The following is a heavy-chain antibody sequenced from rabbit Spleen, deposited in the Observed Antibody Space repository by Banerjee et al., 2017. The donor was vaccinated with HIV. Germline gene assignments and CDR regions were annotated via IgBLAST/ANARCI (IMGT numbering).Heavy chain of an antibody. Sequence: QEQLVESGGGLVQPGGSLKLSCTVSGFDITKYGVTWVRQAPGKGLEWIACINSYTGRPVYASWTKGPFTISKGASTTVTLRMTRLTAADTATYFCARDLAGVIGWNFSLWGPGTLVTVS. CDR1: GFDITKYG. CDR3: ARDLAGVIGWNFSL. D-gene: IGHD4-1*01. CDR2: INSYTGRP. J-gene: IGHJ4*01. V-gene: IGHV1S45*01.